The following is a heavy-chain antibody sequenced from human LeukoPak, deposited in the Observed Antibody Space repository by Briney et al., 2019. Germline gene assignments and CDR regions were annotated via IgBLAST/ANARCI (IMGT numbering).Heavy chain of an antibody. CDR3: ARDGGSQKNIDY. D-gene: IGHD1-26*01. Sequence: ASVKVSCKASGYTFTGYYMHWVRQAPGQGLEWMGWTNPNSGGTSYAQKFQGRVTMTRDTSISTAYMELSRLRSDDTAVYYCARDGGSQKNIDYWGQGTLVTVSS. CDR2: TNPNSGGT. CDR1: GYTFTGYY. V-gene: IGHV1-2*02. J-gene: IGHJ4*02.